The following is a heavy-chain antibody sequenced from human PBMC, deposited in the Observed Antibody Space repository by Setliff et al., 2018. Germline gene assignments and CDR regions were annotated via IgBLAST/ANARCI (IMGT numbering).Heavy chain of an antibody. CDR1: GDSFSDYY. V-gene: IGHV4-34*01. D-gene: IGHD3-3*01. CDR3: ARERTIFGILVISGWFDP. J-gene: IGHJ5*02. CDR2: INHRGST. Sequence: PSETLSLTCAVYGDSFSDYYWSWIRQPPGKGLEWIEEINHRGSTNYSPSLRSRVTMSVDTSTNQISLNLTAVTAADTGMYYCARERTIFGILVISGWFDPWGQGTVVTVSS.